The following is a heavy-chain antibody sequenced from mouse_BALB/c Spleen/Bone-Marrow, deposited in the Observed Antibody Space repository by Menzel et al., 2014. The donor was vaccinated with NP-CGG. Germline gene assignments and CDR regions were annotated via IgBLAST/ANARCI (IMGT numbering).Heavy chain of an antibody. CDR3: ARIGIGNIGGAY. CDR2: IDPYNGGT. V-gene: IGHV1S135*01. CDR1: GYAFTSYN. Sequence: EVQLQQSGPELVKPGASVKVSCKVSGYAFTSYNMYWVKQSHGKSLEWIGYIDPYNGGTSYNQKFKGKATLTVNKSSSTAYMHLNSLTSEDSAVYYCARIGIGNIGGAYWGQGTLVTVSA. J-gene: IGHJ3*01. D-gene: IGHD4-1*01.